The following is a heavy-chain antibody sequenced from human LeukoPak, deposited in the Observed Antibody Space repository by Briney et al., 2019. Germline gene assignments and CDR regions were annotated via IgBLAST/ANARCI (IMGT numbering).Heavy chain of an antibody. V-gene: IGHV4-34*01. CDR1: GGSFSGQY. Sequence: SETLSLTCAVYGGSFSGQYWGWIRQPPGKGLEWIGEINHGGSISYNASLKSRVTISLDTSKNQFSLKLSSVTAADTAVYYCAGGDYHGSESYANYWGQGTLVTVSS. CDR2: INHGGSI. CDR3: AGGDYHGSESYANY. J-gene: IGHJ4*02. D-gene: IGHD3-10*01.